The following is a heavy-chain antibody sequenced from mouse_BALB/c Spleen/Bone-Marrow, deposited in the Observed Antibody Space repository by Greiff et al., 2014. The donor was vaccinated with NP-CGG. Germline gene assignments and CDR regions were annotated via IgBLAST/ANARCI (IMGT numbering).Heavy chain of an antibody. CDR1: GYTFSNYW. Sequence: VQLQQSGTVLARPGAAVKMSCKASGYTFSNYWMHWVKQRPGQGLEWIGTIYPGKSDTTYNQKSKSKAKLTAVTSTSTAYMELSSLTNEDSAVYYCTTLARNNLDYWGQGTTLTVSS. CDR2: IYPGKSDT. V-gene: IGHV1-5*01. J-gene: IGHJ2*01. CDR3: TTLARNNLDY. D-gene: IGHD6-1*01.